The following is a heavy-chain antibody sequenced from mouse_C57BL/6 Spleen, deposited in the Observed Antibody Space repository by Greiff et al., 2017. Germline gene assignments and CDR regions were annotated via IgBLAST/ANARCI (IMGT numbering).Heavy chain of an antibody. CDR1: GYTFTSYW. CDR2: IDPSDSYT. D-gene: IGHD1-1*01. Sequence: QVQLQQPGAELVMPGASVKLSCKASGYTFTSYWMHWVKQRPGQGLEWIGEIDPSDSYTNYNQKFKGKSTLTVDKSSSTAYMQLSSLTSEDSAVYYCARCAITTVVAKDYAMDYWGQGTSVTVSS. CDR3: ARCAITTVVAKDYAMDY. V-gene: IGHV1-69*01. J-gene: IGHJ4*01.